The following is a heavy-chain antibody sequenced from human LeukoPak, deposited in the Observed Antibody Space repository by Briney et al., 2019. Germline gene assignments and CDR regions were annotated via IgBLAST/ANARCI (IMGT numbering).Heavy chain of an antibody. Sequence: GGSLRLPCAASGFTFSSYGMHWVRQAPGKGLEWVAFIRYDGSNKYYADSVKGRYTISRDNSKNTLYLQMNSLRAEDTAVYYCARRRGSGFTMVRGVGHHNWFDPWGQGTLVTVSS. V-gene: IGHV3-30*02. CDR1: GFTFSSYG. CDR2: IRYDGSNK. D-gene: IGHD3-10*01. J-gene: IGHJ5*02. CDR3: ARRRGSGFTMVRGVGHHNWFDP.